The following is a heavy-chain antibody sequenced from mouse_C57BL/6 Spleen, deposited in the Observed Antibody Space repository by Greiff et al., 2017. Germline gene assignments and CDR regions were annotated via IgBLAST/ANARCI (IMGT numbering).Heavy chain of an antibody. J-gene: IGHJ3*01. CDR2: IDPSDSYT. CDR1: GYTFTSYW. V-gene: IGHV1-69*01. CDR3: AREGPGLRRRFAD. D-gene: IGHD2-4*01. Sequence: VQLQQPGAELVMPGASVKLSCKASGYTFTSYWMHWVKQRPGQGLEWIGEIDPSDSYTNYNQKFKGKSTLTVDKSSSTAYMQLSSLTSEDSAVYYCAREGPGLRRRFADWGQGTLVTVSA.